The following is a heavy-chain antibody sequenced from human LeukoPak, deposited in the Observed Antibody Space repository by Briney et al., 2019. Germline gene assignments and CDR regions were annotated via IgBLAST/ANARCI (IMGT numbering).Heavy chain of an antibody. J-gene: IGHJ5*02. V-gene: IGHV4-4*07. D-gene: IGHD3-3*01. CDR2: IYTSGST. CDR1: GGSISSYY. CDR3: ARAKDYDFWSGYPNWFDP. Sequence: TSETLSLTCTVSGGSISSYYWSWIRQPAGKGLEWIGRIYTSGSTNYNPSLKSRVTMSVDTSKNQFSLKLSSVTAADTAVYYCARAKDYDFWSGYPNWFDPWGPGTLVTVSS.